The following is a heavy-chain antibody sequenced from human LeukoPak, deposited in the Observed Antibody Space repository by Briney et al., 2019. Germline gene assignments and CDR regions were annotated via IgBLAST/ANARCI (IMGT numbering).Heavy chain of an antibody. CDR3: ARRFDWLSDY. J-gene: IGHJ4*02. CDR1: AFTFSNYY. CDR2: ISSSGSTI. D-gene: IGHD3-9*01. V-gene: IGHV3-11*04. Sequence: GGSLRLSCAASAFTFSNYYMSWIRQAPGKGLEWVSYISSSGSTISYADSVKGRFTISRDNAKNSLSLQMNSLRAEDTAVYYCARRFDWLSDYWGQGTLVTVSS.